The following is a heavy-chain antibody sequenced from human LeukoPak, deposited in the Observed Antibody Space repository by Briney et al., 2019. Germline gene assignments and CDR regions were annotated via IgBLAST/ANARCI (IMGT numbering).Heavy chain of an antibody. J-gene: IGHJ4*02. V-gene: IGHV3-23*01. Sequence: GGSLRLSCAASGFTFDDYGMSWVRQAPGKGLEWVSGISGSGGATYYADSVKGRFTVSRDDPHNTLYLQMNSLRAEDTAVYYCAKDHGGATPLGYWGQGTLVTVSS. CDR1: GFTFDDYG. CDR2: ISGSGGAT. CDR3: AKDHGGATPLGY. D-gene: IGHD1-26*01.